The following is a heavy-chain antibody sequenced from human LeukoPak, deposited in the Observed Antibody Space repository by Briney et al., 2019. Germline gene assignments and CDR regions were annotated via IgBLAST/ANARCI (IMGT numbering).Heavy chain of an antibody. V-gene: IGHV3-11*04. CDR2: MSSSGLTI. CDR3: ARDPAKWSYYYYYYYMDV. Sequence: GGSLRLSCAASGFSFSDYHMTWIRQAPGDGMEWVSYMSSSGLTIYYADSVKGRYTISRDNAKSTLYLQMNSLRAEDTAVYYCARDPAKWSYYYYYYYMDVWGKGTTVTISS. D-gene: IGHD3-10*01. J-gene: IGHJ6*03. CDR1: GFSFSDYH.